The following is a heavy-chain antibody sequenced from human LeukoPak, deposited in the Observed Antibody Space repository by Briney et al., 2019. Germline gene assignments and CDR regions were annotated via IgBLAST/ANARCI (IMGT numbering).Heavy chain of an antibody. V-gene: IGHV1-8*02. CDR1: GYTFTSYG. Sequence: ASVKVSCKASGYTFTSYGISWVRQATGQGLEWMGWINPNNTNTGYAQKFQGRVTMTRNTSISTAYMELSSLRSEDTAMYYCARGLYSYAINWGQGTLVTVSS. D-gene: IGHD5-18*01. CDR3: ARGLYSYAIN. CDR2: INPNNTNT. J-gene: IGHJ4*02.